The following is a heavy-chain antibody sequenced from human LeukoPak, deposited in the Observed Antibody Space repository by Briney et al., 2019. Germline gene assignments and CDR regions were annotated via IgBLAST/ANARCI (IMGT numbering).Heavy chain of an antibody. J-gene: IGHJ4*02. CDR2: INPSGGGT. CDR3: AREIGPRQLHLWGSAFDY. V-gene: IGHV1-46*02. Sequence: ASVKVSCKASGYTFNGHYMHWVRQAPGQGLEWMGIINPSGGGTSYAQKFQGRLTMTRDTSTTTVYMELSSLSSEDTAMYYCAREIGPRQLHLWGSAFDYWGQGTLVTVSS. D-gene: IGHD5-18*01. CDR1: GYTFNGHY.